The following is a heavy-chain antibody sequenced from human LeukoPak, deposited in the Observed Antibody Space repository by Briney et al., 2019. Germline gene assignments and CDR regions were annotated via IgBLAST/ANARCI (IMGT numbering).Heavy chain of an antibody. CDR3: ARGSRGYSSGYLTDPFDY. V-gene: IGHV4-59*01. D-gene: IGHD5-18*01. CDR2: IYYSGST. CDR1: GGSISRFY. Sequence: SETLSLTCTVSGGSISRFYWSWIRQPPGKGLEWIGFIYYSGSTNYNPSLKSRVTISVDTSKNQFSLKLSSVTAADTAPYYCARGSRGYSSGYLTDPFDYWGQGTLVTVSS. J-gene: IGHJ4*02.